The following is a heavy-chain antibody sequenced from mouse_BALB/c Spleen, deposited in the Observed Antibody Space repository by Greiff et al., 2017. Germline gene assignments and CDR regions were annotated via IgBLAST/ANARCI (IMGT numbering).Heavy chain of an antibody. CDR1: GYSITSGYY. Sequence: EVQLVESGPGLVKPSQSLSLTCSVTGYSITSGYYWNWIRQFPGNKLEWMGYISYDGSNNYNPSLKNRISITRDTSKNQFFLKLNSVTTEDTATYYCAREGTMITTLDYWGQGTTLTVSS. CDR2: ISYDGSN. D-gene: IGHD2-4*01. J-gene: IGHJ2*01. CDR3: AREGTMITTLDY. V-gene: IGHV3-6*02.